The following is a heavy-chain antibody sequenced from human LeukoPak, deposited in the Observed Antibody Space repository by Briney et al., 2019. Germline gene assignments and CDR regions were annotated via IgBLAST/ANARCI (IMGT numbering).Heavy chain of an antibody. Sequence: SVTVSCKASGGTFSSYAISWVRQAPGQGLEWMGGIIPIFGTANYAQKFQGRVTITADESTSTAYMELGSLRSEDTAVYYCAAGAGYYDSSGYSAYYYYGMGVWGQGTTVTVSS. J-gene: IGHJ6*02. CDR3: AAGAGYYDSSGYSAYYYYGMGV. V-gene: IGHV1-69*13. D-gene: IGHD3-22*01. CDR2: IIPIFGTA. CDR1: GGTFSSYA.